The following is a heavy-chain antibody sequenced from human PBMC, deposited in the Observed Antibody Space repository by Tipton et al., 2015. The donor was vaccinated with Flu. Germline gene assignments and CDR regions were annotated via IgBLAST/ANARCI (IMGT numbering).Heavy chain of an antibody. J-gene: IGHJ4*02. D-gene: IGHD5-18*01. V-gene: IGHV4-39*01. CDR3: ARIELTSMVNSFDS. CDR1: GGSIDTGRDY. CDR2: VYYTGST. Sequence: TLSLTCFVSGGSIDTGRDYWAWIRQSPGKGLEWIGAVYYTGSTYYNPSLKSRVTVSVGASKNQFSLRLNSVSAADTAFYFCARIELTSMVNSFDSWGQGTLVTVSS.